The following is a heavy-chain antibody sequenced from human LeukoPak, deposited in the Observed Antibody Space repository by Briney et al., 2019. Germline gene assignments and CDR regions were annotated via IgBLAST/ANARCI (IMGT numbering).Heavy chain of an antibody. CDR3: ARASVSPTYYYGMDV. Sequence: PSQTLSLTCTVSGGSISSGGYYWSWIRQHPGKGLEWIGYIYYSGSTYYNPSPKSRVTISVDTSKNQFSLKLSSVTAADTAVYYCARASVSPTYYYGMDVWGQGTTVTVSS. V-gene: IGHV4-31*03. J-gene: IGHJ6*02. CDR1: GGSISSGGYY. CDR2: IYYSGST.